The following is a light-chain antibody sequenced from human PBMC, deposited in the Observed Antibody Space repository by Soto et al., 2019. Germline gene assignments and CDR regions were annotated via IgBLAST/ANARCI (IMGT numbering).Light chain of an antibody. CDR2: DDS. V-gene: IGLV3-21*02. CDR3: QVWDTTSDHWM. CDR1: NIGSRS. Sequence: SYELTQPPSVSVAPRQTATITCGGNNIGSRSVRWYQQKSGQAPVLVVFDDSVRPSGIPERISGYNSGNTATLTISGVEAGDEADYYCQVWDTTSDHWMFGGGTKLTVL. J-gene: IGLJ3*02.